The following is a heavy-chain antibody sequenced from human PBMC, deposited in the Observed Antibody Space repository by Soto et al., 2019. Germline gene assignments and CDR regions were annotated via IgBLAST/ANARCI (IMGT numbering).Heavy chain of an antibody. Sequence: QVQLVQSGAEVKKTGSSVKVSCKASGGTFSIYGFSWVRQAPGQGPEWIGGIIPILTTPNYAQKFQGRITIVADASTPTVYMELSSLKFEDTAMYYCATSVGIAPTGEDGMDVWGQGPSVTVSS. J-gene: IGHJ6*02. CDR1: GGTFSIYG. D-gene: IGHD2-8*02. V-gene: IGHV1-69*01. CDR2: IIPILTTP. CDR3: ATSVGIAPTGEDGMDV.